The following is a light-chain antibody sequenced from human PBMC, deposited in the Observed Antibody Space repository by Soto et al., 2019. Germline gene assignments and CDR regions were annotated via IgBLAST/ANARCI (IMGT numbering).Light chain of an antibody. J-gene: IGLJ1*01. CDR2: GNS. Sequence: QSVLTQPPSVSGAPGQRVTISCTGSRSNIGAGYYVHWYQQLPGTAPKLLTYGNSNRPSGVPDRFSGSMSGTSASLAITGLQAEDEADYYCQSYDSSLSAYVFATGTKATVL. CDR3: QSYDSSLSAYV. CDR1: RSNIGAGYY. V-gene: IGLV1-40*01.